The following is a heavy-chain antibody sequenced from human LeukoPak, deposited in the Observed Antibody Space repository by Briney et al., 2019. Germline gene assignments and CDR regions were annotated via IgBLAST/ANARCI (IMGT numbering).Heavy chain of an antibody. V-gene: IGHV1-46*01. D-gene: IGHD3-16*01. CDR1: GYTFTSYY. Sequence: ASVKVSCKASGYTFTSYYMHWVRQAPGQGLEWMGIINPSGGSTSYAQKFQGRVTMTRDTSTSTVYMELSSLRSEDTAVYYCASGWGERLEDYSSGMDVGGQGPTVPVSS. J-gene: IGHJ6*02. CDR3: ASGWGERLEDYSSGMDV. CDR2: INPSGGST.